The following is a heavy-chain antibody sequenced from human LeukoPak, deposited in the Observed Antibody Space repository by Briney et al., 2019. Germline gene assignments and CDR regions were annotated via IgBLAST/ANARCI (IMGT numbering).Heavy chain of an antibody. D-gene: IGHD3-10*01. CDR1: GFTFSNYW. J-gene: IGHJ5*02. CDR2: INSDGINT. CDR3: ARESSYYNWFDP. V-gene: IGHV3-74*01. Sequence: GGSLRLSCAASGFTFSNYWMHWVRQAPGKGLVWVSRINSDGINTSYADSVKGRFTISRDNAKNTLNLQMNSLRAEDTAVYYCARESSYYNWFDPWGQGTLVTVSS.